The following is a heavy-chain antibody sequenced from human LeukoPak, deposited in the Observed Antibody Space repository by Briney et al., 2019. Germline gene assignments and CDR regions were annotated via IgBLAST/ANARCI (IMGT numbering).Heavy chain of an antibody. CDR2: IHYSGTT. J-gene: IGHJ4*02. CDR1: GGSISGYF. CDR3: ARYGITIVRGGKYYFDS. Sequence: PSETLSLTCTVSGGSISGYFWSWIRQPPGKGLEWIGYIHYSGTTNNNPSLNSRVTISVDTSKNQFSLRLSSVTAADTAVYYCARYGITIVRGGKYYFDSWGQGTLVTVSS. D-gene: IGHD3-10*01. V-gene: IGHV4-59*08.